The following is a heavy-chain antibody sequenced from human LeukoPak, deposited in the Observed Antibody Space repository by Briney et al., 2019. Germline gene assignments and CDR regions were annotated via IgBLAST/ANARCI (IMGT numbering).Heavy chain of an antibody. CDR2: INPNSGGT. CDR1: GYTFTGYY. V-gene: IGHV1-2*02. J-gene: IGHJ4*02. CDR3: ARVLHGGPFDY. Sequence: ASVKVSCKASGYTFTGYYMHWVRQAPGQGLEWMGWINPNSGGTKSAQRFQGRVTMTRDTSINTAYMELSRLRSDDTAVYYCARVLHGGPFDYWGQGTLVTVSS. D-gene: IGHD2-15*01.